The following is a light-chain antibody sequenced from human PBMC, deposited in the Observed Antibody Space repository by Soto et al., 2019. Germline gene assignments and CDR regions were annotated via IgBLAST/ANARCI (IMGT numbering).Light chain of an antibody. V-gene: IGLV4-69*01. Sequence: QSVLTQSPSASASLGASVKLTCTLTSGHSSYAIAWHQQQPEKGPRYLMNLNGDGSHSKGDGIPDRFSGSSSGAERYLTISSLQSEDEADYYCSSHAGNNNYVFGTGTKLTVL. CDR1: SGHSSYA. CDR3: SSHAGNNNYV. J-gene: IGLJ1*01. CDR2: LNGDGSH.